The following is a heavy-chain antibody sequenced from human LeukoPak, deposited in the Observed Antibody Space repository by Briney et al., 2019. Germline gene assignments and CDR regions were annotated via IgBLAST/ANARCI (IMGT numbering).Heavy chain of an antibody. CDR2: ISAYNGNT. CDR1: GYTFTSYG. J-gene: IGHJ4*02. Sequence: ASVKVSCKASGYTFTSYGISWVRQAPGQGLEWMGWISAYNGNTNYAQKLQGRVTMTTDTSTSTAYMELRSLRSDDTAVYYCARDGKGRVVPAATFDYWGQGTLVTVSS. CDR3: ARDGKGRVVPAATFDY. D-gene: IGHD2-2*01. V-gene: IGHV1-18*01.